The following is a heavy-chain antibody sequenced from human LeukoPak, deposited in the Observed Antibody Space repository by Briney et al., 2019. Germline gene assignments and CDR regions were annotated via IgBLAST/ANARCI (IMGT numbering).Heavy chain of an antibody. Sequence: SETLSLTCTVSGGSISSYYWSWIRQPPGKGLEWIGYIYYSGSTNYNPSLKSRVTISVDTSKNQFSLKLSSVTAADTAVYYCARSLYDFWSGYSDYWGQGTLATVSS. J-gene: IGHJ4*02. V-gene: IGHV4-59*08. CDR1: GGSISSYY. D-gene: IGHD3-3*01. CDR2: IYYSGST. CDR3: ARSLYDFWSGYSDY.